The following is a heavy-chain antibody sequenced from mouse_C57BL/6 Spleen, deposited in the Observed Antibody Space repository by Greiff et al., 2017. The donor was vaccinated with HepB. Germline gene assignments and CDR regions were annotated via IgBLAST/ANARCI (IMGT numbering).Heavy chain of an antibody. V-gene: IGHV5-4*01. CDR2: ISDGGSYT. D-gene: IGHD1-1*01. CDR3: ARDRGIITTVVATRFDY. J-gene: IGHJ2*01. CDR1: GFTFSSYA. Sequence: EVKLVESGGGLVKPGGSLKLSCAASGFTFSSYAMSWVRQTPEKRLEWVATISDGGSYTYYPDNVKGRFTISRDNAKNNLYLQMSHLKSEDTAMYYCARDRGIITTVVATRFDYWGQGTTLTVSS.